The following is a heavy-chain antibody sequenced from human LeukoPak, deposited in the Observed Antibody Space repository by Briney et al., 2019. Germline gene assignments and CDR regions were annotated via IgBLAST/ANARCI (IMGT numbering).Heavy chain of an antibody. D-gene: IGHD5-12*01. CDR1: GGSISRSSYN. CDR3: ARLQGRGDNYLDY. V-gene: IGHV4-39*01. Sequence: SETLSLTCSASGGSISRSSYNWGWIRQPPGKGLEWIGSIYYSGRTYYNPSLKSRVTISVDMSKNQFSLRLSSVTASDTAVYYCARLQGRGDNYLDYWGQGTLVTVSS. CDR2: IYYSGRT. J-gene: IGHJ4*02.